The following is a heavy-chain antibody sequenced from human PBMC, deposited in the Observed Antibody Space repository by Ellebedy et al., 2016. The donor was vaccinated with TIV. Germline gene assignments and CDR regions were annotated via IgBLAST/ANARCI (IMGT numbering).Heavy chain of an antibody. D-gene: IGHD1-26*01. CDR1: GFSVSSNY. CDR3: ARDVGGIYYYGMDV. CDR2: IYSGNNT. Sequence: GESLKISCAASGFSVSSNYMTWVRQAPGKGLEWVSVIYSGNNTHYADSVKGRFTISRDNSKNTVFLQMNSLRAEDTSVYYCARDVGGIYYYGMDVWGQGTTVTVSS. J-gene: IGHJ6*02. V-gene: IGHV3-66*02.